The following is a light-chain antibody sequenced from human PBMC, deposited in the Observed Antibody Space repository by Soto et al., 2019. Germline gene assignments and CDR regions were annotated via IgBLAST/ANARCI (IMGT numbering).Light chain of an antibody. Sequence: EIVLTQSPATLSVSPGDRATLSCRASENVNGNLAWYQQKPGQAPRLLIHAASIWATGIPVRFSGSRSGTEFTLTISSLQSEDFAVYYCQQYNDWPLTFGGGTKVAI. V-gene: IGKV3-15*01. CDR1: ENVNGN. CDR3: QQYNDWPLT. J-gene: IGKJ4*01. CDR2: AAS.